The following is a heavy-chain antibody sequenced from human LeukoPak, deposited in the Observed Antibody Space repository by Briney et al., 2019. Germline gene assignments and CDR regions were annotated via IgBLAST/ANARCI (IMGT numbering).Heavy chain of an antibody. D-gene: IGHD6-13*01. CDR1: GGSFSGYY. CDR3: ARVVAAAGNNWFDP. J-gene: IGHJ5*02. V-gene: IGHV4-34*01. Sequence: SETLSLTCAVYGGSFSGYYWSWIRQPPGKGLEWIGEINHSGSTNYNPSLKSRLSISIDTSKNRFSLKLNSASAADTAVYYCARVVAAAGNNWFDPWGQGTLVTVSS. CDR2: INHSGST.